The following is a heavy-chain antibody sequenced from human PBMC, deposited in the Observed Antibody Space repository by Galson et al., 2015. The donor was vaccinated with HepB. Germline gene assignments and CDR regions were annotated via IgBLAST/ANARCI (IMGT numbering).Heavy chain of an antibody. J-gene: IGHJ4*02. CDR2: ISGSEGST. CDR1: GLTFSRYA. V-gene: IGHV3-64D*06. Sequence: SLRLSCAASGLTFSRYAMHWVRQAPGKGLEYVSAISGSEGSTFYADSVKGRFTISRDNSKNTLYLQMSSLRADDTAVYYCGPFGQTCSTNCPIDSWGQGTLVTVSS. D-gene: IGHD2-2*01. CDR3: GPFGQTCSTNCPIDS.